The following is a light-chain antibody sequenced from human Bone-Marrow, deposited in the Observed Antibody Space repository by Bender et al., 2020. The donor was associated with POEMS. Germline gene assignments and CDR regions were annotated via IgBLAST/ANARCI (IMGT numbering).Light chain of an antibody. CDR2: EVN. CDR1: STDVGNYKL. J-gene: IGLJ2*01. CDR3: SSAAGGNKFV. Sequence: QSALTQPASVSGSPGQSITISCTGTSTDVGNYKLVSWYQQHPDKAPQLMIYEVNKRPSGISDRFSGSKSGNTASLTVSGLQAEDEADYYCSSAAGGNKFVFGGGTKLTVL. V-gene: IGLV2-14*02.